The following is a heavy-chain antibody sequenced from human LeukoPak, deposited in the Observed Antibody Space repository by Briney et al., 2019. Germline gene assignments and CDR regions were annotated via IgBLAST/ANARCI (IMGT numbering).Heavy chain of an antibody. D-gene: IGHD5-18*01. J-gene: IGHJ4*02. V-gene: IGHV4-59*01. CDR2: IYYSGST. CDR1: GGSISSYY. CDR3: ARGRSHTAMVTG. Sequence: SETLSLTCTVSGGSISSYYWSWLRQPPGKGLEWFGYIYYSGSTNYNPSLKSRVTISVDTSKNQFSLELSSVPAADTAVYYCARGRSHTAMVTGWRQGTLVPVSS.